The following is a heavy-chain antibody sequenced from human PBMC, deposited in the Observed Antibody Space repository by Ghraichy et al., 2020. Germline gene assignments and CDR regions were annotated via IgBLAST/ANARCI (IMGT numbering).Heavy chain of an antibody. CDR2: INNDGKER. Sequence: GGSLRLSCKASGFSFSNSWMSWVRQSPGKGLEWVANINNDGKERYYVDSLKGRFTISRDNDKNSLFLQITRLRVDDTAVYYCARDPQRGALDYWGQGTLVAGSA. D-gene: IGHD2-2*01. CDR1: GFSFSNSW. CDR3: ARDPQRGALDY. V-gene: IGHV3-7*03. J-gene: IGHJ4*02.